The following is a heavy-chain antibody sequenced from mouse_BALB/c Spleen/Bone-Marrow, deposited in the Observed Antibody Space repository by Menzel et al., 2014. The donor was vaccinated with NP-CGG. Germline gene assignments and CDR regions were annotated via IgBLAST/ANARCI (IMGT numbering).Heavy chain of an antibody. CDR3: AQFITTVGALDV. CDR1: ELSLTSYG. V-gene: IGHV2-3*01. J-gene: IGHJ1*01. CDR2: ICGDGST. D-gene: IGHD1-1*01. Sequence: VHLVESGPGLVAPSQSLSITCTVSELSLTSYGVSWVRQPPGKGLEWLGVICGDGSTNYHSALISRLSISKDNSKSQVFLKLNSLQIDDTATYYCAQFITTVGALDVWGAGTTVTVSS.